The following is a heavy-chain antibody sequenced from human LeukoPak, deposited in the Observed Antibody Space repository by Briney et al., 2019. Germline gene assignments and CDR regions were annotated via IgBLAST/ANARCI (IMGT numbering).Heavy chain of an antibody. V-gene: IGHV3-73*01. J-gene: IGHJ5*02. D-gene: IGHD1-26*01. CDR2: IRSKANSYAT. CDR1: GFTFSGSA. Sequence: GGSLRLSCAASGFTFSGSAMHWVRQAAGKWLEWVGRIRSKANSYATAYAASVKGRFTISRDDSKNTAYLQMNSLKTEATAVYYCTRHVVGATFDPWGQGTLVTVSS. CDR3: TRHVVGATFDP.